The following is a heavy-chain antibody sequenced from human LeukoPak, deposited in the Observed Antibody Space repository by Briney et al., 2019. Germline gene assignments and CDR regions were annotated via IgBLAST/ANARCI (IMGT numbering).Heavy chain of an antibody. CDR1: GYTFTSYD. CDR3: ARGSSMATNPYYYYMDV. V-gene: IGHV1-8*01. J-gene: IGHJ6*03. D-gene: IGHD5-24*01. Sequence: ASVKVSCKASGYTFTSYDINWVRQATGQGLEWMGWINPNSGNTGYAQKFQGRVTMTRNTSISTAYMELSSLRSEDTAVYYCARGSSMATNPYYYYMDVWGKGTTVTVSS. CDR2: INPNSGNT.